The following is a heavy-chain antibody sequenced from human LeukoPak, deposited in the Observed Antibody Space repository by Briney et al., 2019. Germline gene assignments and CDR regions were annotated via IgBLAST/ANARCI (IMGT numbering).Heavy chain of an antibody. CDR2: VYPGDSDT. J-gene: IGHJ4*02. CDR3: ARRSVSNNYFDY. CDR1: GYTFNNYW. V-gene: IGHV5-51*01. D-gene: IGHD5/OR15-5a*01. Sequence: GESLKISCKGSGYTFNNYWIAWVRQMPGKGLEWMGIVYPGDSDTKYSPSFQGQVTISVDKSISTAYLQWHSLKASGTAMFYCARRSVSNNYFDYWGQGTLVTVSS.